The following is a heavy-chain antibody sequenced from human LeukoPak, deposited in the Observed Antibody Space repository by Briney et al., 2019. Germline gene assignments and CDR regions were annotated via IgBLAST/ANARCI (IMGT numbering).Heavy chain of an antibody. V-gene: IGHV5-51*01. D-gene: IGHD6-19*01. Sequence: GESLKISCKGSGYTFNSYWIGWGRQMPGAGLEWMGIIYPGDSDTRYSPSFQGQVTISADKSISTAYLQWSSLKASDSAMYYCARRYGSALYGVFDYWGQGTLVIVSS. J-gene: IGHJ4*02. CDR3: ARRYGSALYGVFDY. CDR1: GYTFNSYW. CDR2: IYPGDSDT.